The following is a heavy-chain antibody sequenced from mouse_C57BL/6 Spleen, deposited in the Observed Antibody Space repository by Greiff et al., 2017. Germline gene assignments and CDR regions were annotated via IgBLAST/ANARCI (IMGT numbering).Heavy chain of an antibody. D-gene: IGHD2-3*01. CDR2: INPNYGTT. Sequence: LQQSGPELVKPGASVEISCKASGYSFPDYNMNWGKQSNGKSLEWIGVINPNYGTTSYNQKFKGKATLTVDQSSSTAYMQLNSLTSEDAAVYYCASGGWSFDYWGQGTTLTVSS. V-gene: IGHV1-39*01. CDR1: GYSFPDYN. CDR3: ASGGWSFDY. J-gene: IGHJ2*01.